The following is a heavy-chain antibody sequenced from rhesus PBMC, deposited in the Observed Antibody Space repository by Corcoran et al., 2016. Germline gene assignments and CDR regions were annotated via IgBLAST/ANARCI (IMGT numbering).Heavy chain of an antibody. CDR3: ARGLVGSQGS. CDR1: GVSISNHW. Sequence: QVQLQESGPGLVKPSETLSLTCAVSGVSISNHWWSWIRQPPGKGLEWIGEKRGVSDTTDFTPALKSRVTISKDASKHPFSLQLNSVTAADTAVYYCARGLVGSQGSWGQGVVVTVSS. D-gene: IGHD3-34*01. V-gene: IGHV4-80*01. CDR2: KRGVSDTT. J-gene: IGHJ6*01.